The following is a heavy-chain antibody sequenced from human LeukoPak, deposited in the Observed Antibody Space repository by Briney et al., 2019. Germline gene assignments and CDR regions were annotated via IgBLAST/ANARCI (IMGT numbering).Heavy chain of an antibody. CDR1: GGSISSGDYY. J-gene: IGHJ5*02. CDR2: IYYSGST. CDR3: ASLYRSSWGWFDP. Sequence: SETLSLTCTVSGGSISSGDYYWSWIRQPPGKGLEWIGYIYYSGSTYYNPSLKSRVTISVDTSKNQFSLKLSSVTAADTAVYYCASLYRSSWGWFDPWGQGTLVTVSS. V-gene: IGHV4-30-4*01. D-gene: IGHD6-13*01.